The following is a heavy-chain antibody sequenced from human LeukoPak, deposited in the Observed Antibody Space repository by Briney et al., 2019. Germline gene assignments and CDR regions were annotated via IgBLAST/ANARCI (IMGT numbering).Heavy chain of an antibody. CDR1: GFTFSSYA. V-gene: IGHV3-23*01. D-gene: IGHD3-10*01. CDR2: ISGSGGST. Sequence: GGSLRLSCAASGFTFSSYAMSWVRQAPGKGLEWVPAISGSGGSTYYADSVKGRFTISRDNSKNTLYLQMNSLRAEDTAVYYCAKDMVHFTMVRGDFDYWGQGTLVTVSS. CDR3: AKDMVHFTMVRGDFDY. J-gene: IGHJ4*02.